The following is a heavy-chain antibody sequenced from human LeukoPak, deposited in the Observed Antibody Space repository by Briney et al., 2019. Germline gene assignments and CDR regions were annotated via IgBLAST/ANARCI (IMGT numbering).Heavy chain of an antibody. CDR1: GGTFSSYA. CDR2: IIPIFGTA. D-gene: IGHD5-18*01. CDR3: ARGLKIRGYSYGYGYYYYMDV. J-gene: IGHJ6*03. Sequence: SVKVSCKASGGTFSSYAISWVRQAPGQGLEWMGGIIPIFGTANYAQKFQGRVTITTDESTSTAYMELSSLRSEDTAVYYCARGLKIRGYSYGYGYYYYMDVWGKGTTVTVSS. V-gene: IGHV1-69*05.